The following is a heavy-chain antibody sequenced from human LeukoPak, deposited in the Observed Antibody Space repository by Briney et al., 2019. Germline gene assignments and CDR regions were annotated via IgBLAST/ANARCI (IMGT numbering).Heavy chain of an antibody. CDR3: ARSHLVVGGRKTIASAFDI. CDR2: IYHSGSS. V-gene: IGHV4-30-2*01. CDR1: GDSFSSGGYT. J-gene: IGHJ3*02. D-gene: IGHD1-26*01. Sequence: SETLSLTCAVSGDSFSSGGYTWNWIRQPPGTGLEWVGYIYHSGSSSHNPSLKSRVTISVDRSNNQFSLKLSSVTAADTAVYYCARSHLVVGGRKTIASAFDIWGPGTMVTVSS.